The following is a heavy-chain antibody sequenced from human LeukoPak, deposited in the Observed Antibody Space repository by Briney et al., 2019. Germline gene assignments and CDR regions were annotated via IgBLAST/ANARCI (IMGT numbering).Heavy chain of an antibody. V-gene: IGHV4-61*02. CDR2: IYTSGST. Sequence: PSETLSLTCTVSGGSISSGGYYWSWIRQPAGEGLEWIGRIYTSGSTNYNPSLKSRVTISVDTSKNQFSLKLSSVTAADTAVYYCARVRVTRDNWFDPWGQGTLVTVSS. J-gene: IGHJ5*02. CDR3: ARVRVTRDNWFDP. CDR1: GGSISSGGYY. D-gene: IGHD4-17*01.